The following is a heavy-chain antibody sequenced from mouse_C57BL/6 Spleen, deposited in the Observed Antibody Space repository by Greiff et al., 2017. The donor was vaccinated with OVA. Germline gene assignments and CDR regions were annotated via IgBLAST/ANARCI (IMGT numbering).Heavy chain of an antibody. Sequence: QVQLKQSGPELVKPGASVKISCKASGYAFSSSWMNWVKQRPGKGLEWIGRIYPGDGDTNYNGKFKGKATLTADKSSSTAYMQLSSLTSEDSAVYFCARAGSSSGYYAMDYWGQGTSVTVSS. D-gene: IGHD1-1*01. CDR1: GYAFSSSW. V-gene: IGHV1-82*01. CDR3: ARAGSSSGYYAMDY. CDR2: IYPGDGDT. J-gene: IGHJ4*01.